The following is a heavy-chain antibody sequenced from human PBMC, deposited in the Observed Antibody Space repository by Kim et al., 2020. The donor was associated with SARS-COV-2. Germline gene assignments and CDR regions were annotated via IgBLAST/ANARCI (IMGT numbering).Heavy chain of an antibody. CDR2: INHSGST. J-gene: IGHJ4*02. CDR1: GGSFSGYY. V-gene: IGHV4-34*01. Sequence: SETLSLTCAVYGGSFSGYYWSWIRQPPGKGLEWIGEINHSGSTNYNPSLKSRVTISVDTSKNQFSLKLSSVTAADTAVYYCASLAGYGSGYYYHYWGQGTLVTVSS. D-gene: IGHD3-22*01. CDR3: ASLAGYGSGYYYHY.